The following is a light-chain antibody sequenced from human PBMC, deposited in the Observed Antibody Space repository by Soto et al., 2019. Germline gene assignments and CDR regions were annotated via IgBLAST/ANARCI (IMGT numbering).Light chain of an antibody. Sequence: EIVLTQSPVTLSLSPGERATLSCRASQSVSRYLAWYQQKPGQAPRLLIYDASSRATGIPARFSGSGSGTDFTRTISSLEPEDFAVYYCQQRSNWPSTFGGGTKVEI. V-gene: IGKV3-11*01. J-gene: IGKJ4*01. CDR3: QQRSNWPST. CDR2: DAS. CDR1: QSVSRY.